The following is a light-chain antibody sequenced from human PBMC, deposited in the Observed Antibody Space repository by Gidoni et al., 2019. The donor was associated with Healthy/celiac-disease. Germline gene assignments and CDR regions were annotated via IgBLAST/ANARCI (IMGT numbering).Light chain of an antibody. CDR3: QQYGSSPSLT. Sequence: EIVLTQSPGTLSLSPGERATLSCRASQSVSSSYLAWYQQKPGQAPRLLIYGESSRATGIPDRCSGSGSGTDFTLTISRLEPEDFAVYYCQQYGSSPSLTFGGGTKVEIK. V-gene: IGKV3-20*01. CDR2: GES. J-gene: IGKJ4*01. CDR1: QSVSSSY.